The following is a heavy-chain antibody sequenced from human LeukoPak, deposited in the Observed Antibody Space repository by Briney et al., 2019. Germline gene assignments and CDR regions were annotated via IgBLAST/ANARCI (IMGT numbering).Heavy chain of an antibody. CDR1: GFTFSSSA. CDR2: ISNNGGYT. CDR3: AKQLGYCSDGRCYFPY. Sequence: PGGSLRLSCAASGFTFSSSAMSWVRQAAGRGLQWVSAISNNGGYTYYADSVQGRFNITSDNSKSTLCLQMNSLRAEDTAVYYCAKQLGYCSDGRCYFPYWGQGTLVTVSS. V-gene: IGHV3-23*01. D-gene: IGHD2-15*01. J-gene: IGHJ4*02.